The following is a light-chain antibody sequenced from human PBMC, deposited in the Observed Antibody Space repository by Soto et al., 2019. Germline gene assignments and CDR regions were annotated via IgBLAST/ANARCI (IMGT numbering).Light chain of an antibody. V-gene: IGKV1-5*03. J-gene: IGKJ1*01. CDR1: QSISSW. CDR2: KAS. Sequence: DIQMTQSPSTLSASVGDRVTITCRASQSISSWLAWYQQKPGKDPKLLIYKASSVESGVPSWFSGSGSGTEFTLTVISLQPDDFATYYCQQYNSYRRTFGQGTKVEIK. CDR3: QQYNSYRRT.